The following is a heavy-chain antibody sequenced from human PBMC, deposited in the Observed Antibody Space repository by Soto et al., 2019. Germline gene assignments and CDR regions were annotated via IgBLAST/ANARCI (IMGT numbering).Heavy chain of an antibody. Sequence: QVQLVQSGAEVKKPGASVKVSCKASGYTFTSYGISWVRQAPGQGLEWMGWISAYNGNTNYAQKLQGRVTMTTDTSTSTAYMELRSLRSYDTAVYYCARDRWAYYYDSSGYPLDYWGQGTLVTVSS. V-gene: IGHV1-18*01. CDR3: ARDRWAYYYDSSGYPLDY. D-gene: IGHD3-22*01. CDR1: GYTFTSYG. J-gene: IGHJ4*02. CDR2: ISAYNGNT.